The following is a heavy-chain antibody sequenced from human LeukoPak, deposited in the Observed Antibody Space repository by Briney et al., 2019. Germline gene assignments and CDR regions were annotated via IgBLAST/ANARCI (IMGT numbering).Heavy chain of an antibody. CDR1: GGTFSSYA. D-gene: IGHD1-7*01. CDR2: IIPIFGTA. Sequence: ASVKVSCKASGGTFSSYAISWVRQAPGQGLEWIGGIIPIFGTANYAQKFQGRVTITTDESTSTAYMELSSLRSEDTAVYYCARDNYAGANWFDPWGQGTLVTVSS. J-gene: IGHJ5*02. CDR3: ARDNYAGANWFDP. V-gene: IGHV1-69*05.